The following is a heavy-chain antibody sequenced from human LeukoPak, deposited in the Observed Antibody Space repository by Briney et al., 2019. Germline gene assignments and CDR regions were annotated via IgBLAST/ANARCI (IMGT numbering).Heavy chain of an antibody. Sequence: ASVKVSCKASGYTFTSYGISWVRQAPGQGLEWMGWISAYNGNTNYAQKLQGRVTMTTDTSTSTAYMELRSLRSDDTAVYYCARDKETYCSGGSCYSDVFDYWGQGTLVTVSS. CDR2: ISAYNGNT. D-gene: IGHD2-15*01. CDR1: GYTFTSYG. CDR3: ARDKETYCSGGSCYSDVFDY. J-gene: IGHJ4*02. V-gene: IGHV1-18*01.